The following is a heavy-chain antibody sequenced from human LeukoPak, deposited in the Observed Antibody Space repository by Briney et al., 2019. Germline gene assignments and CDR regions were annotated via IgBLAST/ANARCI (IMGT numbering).Heavy chain of an antibody. V-gene: IGHV3-53*04. D-gene: IGHD3-16*01. CDR3: VRVGDEVAYTRGYLDY. Sequence: GGSLRLSCAASGFTVSGHDMSWVRQAPGKGLEWVSVIYMGGNTFYVDSVKGRFTISRHTSKNTLYLQMNSLRPEDTAVYYCVRVGDEVAYTRGYLDYWGQGALVTVSS. J-gene: IGHJ4*02. CDR2: IYMGGNT. CDR1: GFTVSGHD.